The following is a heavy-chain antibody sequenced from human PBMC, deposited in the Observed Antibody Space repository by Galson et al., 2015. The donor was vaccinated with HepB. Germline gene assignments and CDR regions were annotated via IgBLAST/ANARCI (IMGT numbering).Heavy chain of an antibody. D-gene: IGHD3-3*01. CDR3: ARSFYDFCSGYYATYYFDY. CDR2: IKQDGSEK. J-gene: IGHJ4*02. Sequence: SLRLSCAASGFTFSSYWMSWVRQAPGKGLEWVANIKQDGSEKYYVDSVKGRFTISRDNAKNSLYLQMNSLRAEDTAVYYCARSFYDFCSGYYATYYFDYWGQGTLVTVSS. CDR1: GFTFSSYW. V-gene: IGHV3-7*01.